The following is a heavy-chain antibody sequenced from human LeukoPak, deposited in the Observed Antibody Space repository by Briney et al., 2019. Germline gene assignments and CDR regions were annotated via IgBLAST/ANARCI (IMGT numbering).Heavy chain of an antibody. CDR2: INPNSGGT. CDR1: GYTFTGYY. Sequence: ASVKVSCKASGYTFTGYYMHWVRQAPGQGLEWMGWINPNSGGTKYAQKFQGRVTMTRDTSISTAYMELSRLRSDDTAVYYCANLGYCSSTSCYTEDEYFQHWGQGTLVTVSS. CDR3: ANLGYCSSTSCYTEDEYFQH. J-gene: IGHJ1*01. V-gene: IGHV1-2*02. D-gene: IGHD2-2*02.